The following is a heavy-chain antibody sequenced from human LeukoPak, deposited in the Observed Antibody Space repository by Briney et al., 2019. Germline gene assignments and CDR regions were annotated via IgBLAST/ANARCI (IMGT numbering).Heavy chain of an antibody. V-gene: IGHV3-30*04. CDR1: GVTFSSFA. D-gene: IGHD2-15*01. Sequence: GGSLRLSCAASGVTFSSFAMHWVRQAPGKGLEWVAVISYHGRDTYYADSVKGRFTISRDNSKNTLYLQLNSLGAEDTAVYYCAAQPCSVGRCYLDYWGQGTLVTVSS. CDR2: ISYHGRDT. CDR3: AAQPCSVGRCYLDY. J-gene: IGHJ4*02.